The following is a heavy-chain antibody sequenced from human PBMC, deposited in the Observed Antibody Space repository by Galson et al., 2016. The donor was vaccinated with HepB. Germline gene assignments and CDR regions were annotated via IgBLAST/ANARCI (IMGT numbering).Heavy chain of an antibody. CDR3: AVSLGGAFDWYDYLDY. J-gene: IGHJ4*02. D-gene: IGHD3-9*01. CDR2: INRDGSSR. V-gene: IGHV3-74*01. Sequence: SLRLSCAASAFTFSRYWMHWVRQVPGKGLVWVSRINRDGSSRNHADSVKGPFTIARDNAESTLYLQMNSLRVEDTALYYCAVSLGGAFDWYDYLDYWGQETLVAVTS. CDR1: AFTFSRYW.